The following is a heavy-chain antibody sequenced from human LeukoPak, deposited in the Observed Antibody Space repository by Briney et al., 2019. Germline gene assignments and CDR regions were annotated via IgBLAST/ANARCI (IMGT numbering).Heavy chain of an antibody. CDR3: ATAADYYYYGMDV. CDR2: FDPEDGET. Sequence: VASVKVSCKVSGYTLTELSMHWVRQAPGKGLEWMGGFDPEDGETIYAQKFQGRVTMTEDTSTDTAYMELSSLRSVDTAVYYCATAADYYYYGMDVWGQGTTVTVSS. V-gene: IGHV1-24*01. CDR1: GYTLTELS. J-gene: IGHJ6*02. D-gene: IGHD2-15*01.